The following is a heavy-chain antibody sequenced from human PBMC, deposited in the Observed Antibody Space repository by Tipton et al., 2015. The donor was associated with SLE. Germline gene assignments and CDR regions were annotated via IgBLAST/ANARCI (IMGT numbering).Heavy chain of an antibody. D-gene: IGHD3-3*01. CDR3: ARRFLEWFGYGMDV. CDR2: IYSSGTT. V-gene: IGHV4-59*12. J-gene: IGHJ6*02. CDR1: GGSISPYY. Sequence: TLSLTCTVSGGSISPYYWSWLRQPPGKGLEWIGYIYSSGTTNYNPSLKSRVTISIDTSKNQFSLKLSSVTAADTAVYYCARRFLEWFGYGMDVWGQGTTVTVSS.